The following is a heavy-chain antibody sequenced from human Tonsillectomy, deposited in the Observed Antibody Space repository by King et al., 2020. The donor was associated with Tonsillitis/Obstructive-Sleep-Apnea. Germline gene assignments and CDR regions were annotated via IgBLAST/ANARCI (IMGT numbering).Heavy chain of an antibody. J-gene: IGHJ6*02. CDR1: GFTFSSYW. CDR3: ARECGYPYYYYGMDI. Sequence: VQLVESGGGLVQPGGSLRLSCAASGFTFSSYWMHWVRHAPGKGLVWVSRINSDGSSTSYADSVKGRFTISRDNAKNTLYLQMNSLRAEDTAVYYCARECGYPYYYYGMDIWGQGTTVTVSS. V-gene: IGHV3-74*01. CDR2: INSDGSST. D-gene: IGHD1-1*01.